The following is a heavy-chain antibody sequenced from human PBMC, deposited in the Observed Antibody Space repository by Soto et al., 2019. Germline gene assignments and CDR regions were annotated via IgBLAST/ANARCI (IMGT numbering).Heavy chain of an antibody. CDR2: ISSSGGST. J-gene: IGHJ4*02. CDR1: GLTFSNYA. V-gene: IGHV3-23*01. Sequence: GGSLRLSCAASGLTFSNYAMSWVRQAPGMGLEWVSSISSSGGSTYYADSVKGRFTISRDNSKNTLYLQMNSLRAEDTAVYYCAKGDLSETEVAFDYWGQGTLVTVSS. CDR3: AKGDLSETEVAFDY.